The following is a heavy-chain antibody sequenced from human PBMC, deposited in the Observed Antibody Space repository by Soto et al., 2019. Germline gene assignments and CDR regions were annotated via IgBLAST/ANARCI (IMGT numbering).Heavy chain of an antibody. CDR2: ISAYNGNT. D-gene: IGHD3-9*01. CDR1: GYTFTSYG. Sequence: ASVKVSCKASGYTFTSYGISWVRQAPGQGLEWMGWISAYNGNTNYAQKLQGRVTMTTDTSTSTAYMELSSLRSEDTAVYYCAICNTAEAPYDIVSWGKGTTVTVS. V-gene: IGHV1-18*01. J-gene: IGHJ6*03. CDR3: AICNTAEAPYDIVS.